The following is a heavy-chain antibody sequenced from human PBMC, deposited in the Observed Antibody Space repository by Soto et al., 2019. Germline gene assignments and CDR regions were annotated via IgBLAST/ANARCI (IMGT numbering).Heavy chain of an antibody. V-gene: IGHV3-7*05. J-gene: IGHJ4*02. CDR3: ARDVI. Sequence: EVQLVESGGDLVQPGGSLRLSCEASGFSLSNYWMSWVRQAPGEGREWVASIKSDGSEKNYVDAVRGRFTVSRDNAKNSLFRQLTSLRADDAAVYYCARDVIWGRGSLVFVSS. CDR2: IKSDGSEK. CDR1: GFSLSNYW.